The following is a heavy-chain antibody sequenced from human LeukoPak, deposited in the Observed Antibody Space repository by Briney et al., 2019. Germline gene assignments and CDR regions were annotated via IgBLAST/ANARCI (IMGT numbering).Heavy chain of an antibody. CDR2: IYHSGST. J-gene: IGHJ4*02. CDR3: ARHAAFAEYQSHLTHFDY. Sequence: PSETLSLTCTVYGGSISSYYWSWIRQPPGKRLEWNGYIYHSGSTNYNSSLKSRVTISVDTSKNQFSLKLSSVTAADTAVYYCARHAAFAEYQSHLTHFDYWGQGTLVTVSS. D-gene: IGHD2-2*01. CDR1: GGSISSYY. V-gene: IGHV4-59*08.